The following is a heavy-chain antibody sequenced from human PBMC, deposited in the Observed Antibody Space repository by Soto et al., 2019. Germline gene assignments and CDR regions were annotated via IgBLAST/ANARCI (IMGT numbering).Heavy chain of an antibody. J-gene: IGHJ4*02. CDR2: IYYSGST. D-gene: IGHD3-10*01. CDR1: GGSISSSSYY. Sequence: QLQLQESGPGLVKPSETLSLTCTVSGGSISSSSYYWGWIRQPPGKGLEWIGSIYYSGSTHYNPTLKSPVTLSGVTSTNQFSRELGFVTAADTAVYYCAWLWCGELLPHYWGQRPLVAVSS. V-gene: IGHV4-39*01. CDR3: AWLWCGELLPHY.